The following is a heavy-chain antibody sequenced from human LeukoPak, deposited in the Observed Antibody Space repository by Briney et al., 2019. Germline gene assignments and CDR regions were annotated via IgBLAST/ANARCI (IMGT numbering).Heavy chain of an antibody. D-gene: IGHD3-10*01. CDR2: IFNGGST. CDR3: ARGLFASGSYYNFFDY. CDR1: GFTVNSNY. J-gene: IGHJ4*02. V-gene: IGHV3-66*01. Sequence: PGGSLRLSCAASGFTVNSNYMSSVRQAPGKGLEWVSVIFNGGSTYYADSVKARFTISTDNSKNMLYLQMNSLRAEDTAVYYCARGLFASGSYYNFFDYWAQGTLVTVSS.